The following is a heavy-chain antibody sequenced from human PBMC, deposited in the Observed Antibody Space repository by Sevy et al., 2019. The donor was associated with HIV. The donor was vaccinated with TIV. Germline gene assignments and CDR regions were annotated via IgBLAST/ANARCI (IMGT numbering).Heavy chain of an antibody. D-gene: IGHD1-7*01. J-gene: IGHJ3*02. Sequence: ASVKVSCKVSGYTLTELSMHWVRQAPGKGLEWMGGFDPEDGETIYAQKFQGRVTMTEDTSTDTAYMELSSLRSEDTAVYYCATTGRAPGITGTTAAFDIWGQGTMVTVSS. CDR2: FDPEDGET. CDR1: GYTLTELS. CDR3: ATTGRAPGITGTTAAFDI. V-gene: IGHV1-24*01.